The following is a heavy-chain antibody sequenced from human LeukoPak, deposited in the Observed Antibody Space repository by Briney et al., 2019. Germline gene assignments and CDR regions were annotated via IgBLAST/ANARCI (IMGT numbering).Heavy chain of an antibody. D-gene: IGHD1-1*01. J-gene: IGHJ3*02. CDR1: GGSISSGGYY. V-gene: IGHV4-31*03. CDR3: ARTTTSDAFDI. CDR2: IYYSGST. Sequence: KTSETLSLTCTISGGSISSGGYYWSWIRQYPGKGLEWIGYIYYSGSTYYNPSLKSRVTISVDTSKNQFSLRLSSVTAADTAIYYCARTTTSDAFDIWGQGTMVTVSS.